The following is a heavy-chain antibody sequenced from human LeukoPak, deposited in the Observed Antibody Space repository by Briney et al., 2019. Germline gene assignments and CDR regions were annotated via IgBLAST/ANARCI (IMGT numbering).Heavy chain of an antibody. Sequence: PSETLSLTCAVYGGSFSGYYWSWIRQPPGKGLEWIGEINHSGSTNYNPSLKSRVTISVDTSKNQFSLKLSSVTAADTAVYYCARGRHFWSGYYSSDVWGKGTTVTVSS. V-gene: IGHV4-34*01. J-gene: IGHJ6*04. CDR3: ARGRHFWSGYYSSDV. D-gene: IGHD3-3*01. CDR2: INHSGST. CDR1: GGSFSGYY.